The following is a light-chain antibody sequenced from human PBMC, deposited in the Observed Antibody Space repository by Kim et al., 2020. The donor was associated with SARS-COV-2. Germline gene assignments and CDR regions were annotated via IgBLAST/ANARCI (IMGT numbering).Light chain of an antibody. J-gene: IGKJ1*01. CDR1: QSISST. Sequence: VSPGDRATLSCRASQSISSTLAWYQQRPGQAPRLLIYGASTRATGVPARFSGSGSGTEFTLTISSLQSEDFAVYYCQQYNRWPRTFGQGTKVEIK. V-gene: IGKV3-15*01. CDR2: GAS. CDR3: QQYNRWPRT.